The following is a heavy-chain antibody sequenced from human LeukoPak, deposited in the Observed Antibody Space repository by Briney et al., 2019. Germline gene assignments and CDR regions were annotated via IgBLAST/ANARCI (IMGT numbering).Heavy chain of an antibody. CDR1: GFVFSTYS. Sequence: GGSLRLSCAASGFVFSTYSMNWVRQAPGKGLEWVSYISSSNSAIYYADSVRGRFTISRDNAKNSLYLQMSSLRVEDTAVYYCARGPTVSSTWDYWGQGTLVTVSP. J-gene: IGHJ4*02. CDR3: ARGPTVSSTWDY. CDR2: ISSSNSAI. D-gene: IGHD2-2*01. V-gene: IGHV3-48*01.